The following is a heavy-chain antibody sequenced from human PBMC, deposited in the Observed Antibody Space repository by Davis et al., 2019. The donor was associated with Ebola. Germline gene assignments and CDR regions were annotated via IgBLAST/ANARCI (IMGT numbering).Heavy chain of an antibody. CDR2: TYSSGNT. V-gene: IGHV4-4*09. CDR1: GGSISSYY. D-gene: IGHD4-17*01. CDR3: ARGRPSTVTTDYYAMDV. Sequence: SETLSLTCTVSGGSISSYYWSWIRQPPGKGLEWIGYTYSSGNTYYNPSLKSRVTISVDASKKQFSLKLSSVTAADTAVYYCARGRPSTVTTDYYAMDVWGKGTTVTVSS. J-gene: IGHJ6*04.